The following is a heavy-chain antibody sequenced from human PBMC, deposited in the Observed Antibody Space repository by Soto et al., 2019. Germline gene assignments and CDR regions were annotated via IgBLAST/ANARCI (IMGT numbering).Heavy chain of an antibody. CDR1: GFTFSSYE. V-gene: IGHV3-48*03. CDR2: ISSSGNTI. Sequence: LRLSCAASGFTFSSYEMNWVRQAPGKGLEWVSYISSSGNTIYYADCVKGRFTISRDNAKNSLYLQMSSLRAEDTAVYYCARESVEMATFQFFDYWGQGTLVTVSS. D-gene: IGHD5-12*01. CDR3: ARESVEMATFQFFDY. J-gene: IGHJ4*02.